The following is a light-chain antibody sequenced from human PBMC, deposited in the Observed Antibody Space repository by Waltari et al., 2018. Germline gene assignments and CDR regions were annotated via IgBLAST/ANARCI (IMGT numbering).Light chain of an antibody. CDR3: QQSYSTPYT. V-gene: IGKV1-39*01. J-gene: IGKJ2*01. CDR1: QSISSY. Sequence: DIQMTQSPSSLSASVGDRVTITCRASQSISSYLNWYQQKPGKAPKLLIYAASSLQSGVPSRFSVSGSGTDFTLTISILQPEDFATYYCQQSYSTPYTFGQGTKLEIK. CDR2: AAS.